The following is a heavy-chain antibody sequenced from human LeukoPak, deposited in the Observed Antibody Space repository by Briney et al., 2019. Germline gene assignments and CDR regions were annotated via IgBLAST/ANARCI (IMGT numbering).Heavy chain of an antibody. CDR1: GGSISSYY. V-gene: IGHV4-59*01. CDR2: IYYSGST. Sequence: SETLSLTCTVSGGSISSYYWSWIRQPPGKGLEWIGYIYYSGSTNYNPSLKSRVTISVDTSKNQFSLKLSSVTAADTAVYYCARAPIVVVPAAKPSYYYYGMDVWGKGTTATVSS. J-gene: IGHJ6*04. D-gene: IGHD2-2*01. CDR3: ARAPIVVVPAAKPSYYYYGMDV.